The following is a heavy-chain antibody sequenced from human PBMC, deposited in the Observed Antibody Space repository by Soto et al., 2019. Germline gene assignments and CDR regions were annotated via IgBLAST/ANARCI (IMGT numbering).Heavy chain of an antibody. J-gene: IGHJ4*02. CDR3: AKYLTPGTGEEFDY. CDR2: ISGSGGST. D-gene: IGHD1-1*01. V-gene: IGHV3-23*01. CDR1: GFTFSSYA. Sequence: GGSLRLSCAASGFTFSSYAMSWVRQAPGKGLEWVSAISGSGGSTYYADSVKGRFTISRDNSENTLYLQMNSLRAEDTAVYYCAKYLTPGTGEEFDYWGQGTLVTVSS.